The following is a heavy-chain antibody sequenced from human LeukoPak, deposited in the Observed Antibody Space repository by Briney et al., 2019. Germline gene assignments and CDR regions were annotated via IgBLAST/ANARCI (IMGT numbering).Heavy chain of an antibody. CDR1: GYTFTSYD. V-gene: IGHV1-8*02. Sequence: ASVKVSCKASGYTFTSYDINWVRQATGQGLEWMGYMNPASGHTGYAQKFQGRVTLTTNTSISTAYMELSSLRSEDTAVYCCARVPREIASIWGQGTMVTVSS. D-gene: IGHD3-16*02. CDR3: ARVPREIASI. J-gene: IGHJ3*02. CDR2: MNPASGHT.